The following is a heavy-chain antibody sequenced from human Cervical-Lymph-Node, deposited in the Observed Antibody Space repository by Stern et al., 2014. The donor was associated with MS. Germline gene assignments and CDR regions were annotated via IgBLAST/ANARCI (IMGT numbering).Heavy chain of an antibody. CDR3: ARAMSTVTTYYYFYYGKDV. Sequence: VQLLESGGGVVQPGRSLRLSCAASGFTFSSYAMHWVRQAPGKGLAWVAFISYDGSNKYYADSVRGRFTISRDNAKNTLYLEMNSLRAEDSAVYYCARAMSTVTTYYYFYYGKDVWGQGTTVTVSS. V-gene: IGHV3-30*04. J-gene: IGHJ6*02. CDR1: GFTFSSYA. D-gene: IGHD4-17*01. CDR2: ISYDGSNK.